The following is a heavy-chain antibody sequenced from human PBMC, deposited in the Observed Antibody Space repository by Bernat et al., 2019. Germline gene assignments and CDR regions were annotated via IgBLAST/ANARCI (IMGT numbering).Heavy chain of an antibody. J-gene: IGHJ4*02. V-gene: IGHV3-74*01. CDR2: IHPDGNDI. CDR1: GFTFSSYW. CDR3: ARDEASPKTPDF. Sequence: EVQLVESGGGLVQPGGSLRLSCAASGFTFSSYWMHWVRQVPGKGLVWVSRIHPDGNDITYADSVKGRFTISRDNAKNTLYLQMNGLTLEDTAVYYCARDEASPKTPDFWGQGTLVTVSS.